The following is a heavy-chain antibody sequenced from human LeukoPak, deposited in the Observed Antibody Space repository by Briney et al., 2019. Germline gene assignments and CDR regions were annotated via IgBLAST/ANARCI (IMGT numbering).Heavy chain of an antibody. D-gene: IGHD3-16*01. CDR3: TKSRYYDYVWGGY. V-gene: IGHV3-49*04. CDR2: IRSKAYGGTT. Sequence: GSLRLSCAASGFSFSYSWMSWVRQAPGKGLEWVGFIRSKAYGGTTEYAASVNGRFTISRDDSKDIAYLQMNSLKTEDTAVYYCTKSRYYDYVWGGYWGQGTLVTVSS. J-gene: IGHJ4*02. CDR1: GFSFSYSW.